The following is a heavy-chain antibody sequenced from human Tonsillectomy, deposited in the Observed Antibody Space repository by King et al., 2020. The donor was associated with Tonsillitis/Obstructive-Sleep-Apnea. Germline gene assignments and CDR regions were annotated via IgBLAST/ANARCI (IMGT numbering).Heavy chain of an antibody. V-gene: IGHV3-11*01. J-gene: IGHJ6*03. D-gene: IGHD6-13*01. CDR3: AGGYSSSWSSRYYYYMDV. CDR2: IGSSGSTI. CDR1: GFTFSDYY. Sequence: VQLVESGGGLVRPGGSLRLSCAASGFTFSDYYMSWIRQAPGKGLEWVSYIGSSGSTIYYADSVKGRFTISRDNAKNSLYLQMNSLRAEDTAVYYCAGGYSSSWSSRYYYYMDVWGKGPTVTVSS.